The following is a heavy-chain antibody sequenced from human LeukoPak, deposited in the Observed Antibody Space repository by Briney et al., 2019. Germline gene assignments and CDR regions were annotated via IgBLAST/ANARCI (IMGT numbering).Heavy chain of an antibody. V-gene: IGHV3-30*02. CDR2: IRYDGSNK. J-gene: IGHJ4*02. CDR1: GFTFSSYG. D-gene: IGHD3-9*01. Sequence: PGGSLRLSCAASGFTFSSYGMHWVRQAPGKGLECVAFIRYDGSNKYYADSVKGRFTISRDNSKNTLYLQMNSLRAEDTAVYYCAKAPRYFDWLLGSGFDYWGQGTLVTVSS. CDR3: AKAPRYFDWLLGSGFDY.